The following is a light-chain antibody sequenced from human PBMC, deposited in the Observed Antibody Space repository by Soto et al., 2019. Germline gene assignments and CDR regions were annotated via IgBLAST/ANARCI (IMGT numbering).Light chain of an antibody. J-gene: IGLJ3*02. V-gene: IGLV4-69*01. CDR2: LNSDGSH. CDR1: SGHSSYA. CDR3: SSYTSSSTLV. Sequence: QPVLTQSPSASASLGASVKLTCTLSSGHSSYAIAWHKQQPEKGPRYLMKLNSDGSHSKGDGIPDRFSGSSSGAERYLTISSLQSEDEADYYCSSYTSSSTLVFGGGTKVTVL.